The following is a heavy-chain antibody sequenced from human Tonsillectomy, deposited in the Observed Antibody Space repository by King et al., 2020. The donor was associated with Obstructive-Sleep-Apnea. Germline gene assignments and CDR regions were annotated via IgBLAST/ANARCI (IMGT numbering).Heavy chain of an antibody. CDR3: ARDSTRYGDYVDD. D-gene: IGHD4-17*01. J-gene: IGHJ4*02. CDR1: GFTFGSYT. V-gene: IGHV3-21*01. Sequence: VQLVESGGGLVKPGGSLRLSCAASGFTFGSYTMNWVRQAPGRGLEWVSSISSSGTYSFYSASVKGRFTISRDNAKNSLFLPMNSLRAEDTAVYSCARDSTRYGDYVDDWGQGTLVTVSS. CDR2: ISSSGTYS.